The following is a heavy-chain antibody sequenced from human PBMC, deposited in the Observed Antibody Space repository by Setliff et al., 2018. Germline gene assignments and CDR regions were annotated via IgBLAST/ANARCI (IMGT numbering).Heavy chain of an antibody. CDR2: INTGGGSA. CDR3: ARGGMAAAGRKGVFEH. V-gene: IGHV1-46*01. J-gene: IGHJ4*02. D-gene: IGHD6-13*01. Sequence: ASVKVSCKTSGYSFTRYYMHWVRQAPGQGLEWMGIINTGGGSASYAQKFQGRVTMTSDTSTSTLYMEVNSVTSDDTAMYFCARGGMAAAGRKGVFEHWGQGTLVTVS. CDR1: GYSFTRYY.